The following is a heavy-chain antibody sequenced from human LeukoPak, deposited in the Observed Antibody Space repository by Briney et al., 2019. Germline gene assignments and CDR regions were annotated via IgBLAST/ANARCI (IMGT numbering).Heavy chain of an antibody. Sequence: GGSLRLPCATSGFTFSSYWMSWVRRAPGKGLEWVANIKQDGSRIFYVDSVKGRFTISRDTAKNSLSLQMNSLRAEDTAVYYCAREYCSGTSCYGYFDYWGQGTLVTVSS. D-gene: IGHD2-2*01. CDR1: GFTFSSYW. J-gene: IGHJ4*02. CDR3: AREYCSGTSCYGYFDY. V-gene: IGHV3-7*01. CDR2: IKQDGSRI.